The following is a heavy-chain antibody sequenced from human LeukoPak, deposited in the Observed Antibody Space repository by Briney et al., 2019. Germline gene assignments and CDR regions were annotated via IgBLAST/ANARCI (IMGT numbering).Heavy chain of an antibody. J-gene: IGHJ4*02. V-gene: IGHV1-18*01. CDR1: GYTFTSYG. D-gene: IGHD2-2*01. Sequence: ASVKVSCKASGYTFTSYGISWVRQAPGQGLEWMGWISAYNGNTNYAQRLQGRVTTTTDTSTSTAYMELRSLRSDDTAVYYCARDKTEYQTDYWGQGTLVTVSS. CDR3: ARDKTEYQTDY. CDR2: ISAYNGNT.